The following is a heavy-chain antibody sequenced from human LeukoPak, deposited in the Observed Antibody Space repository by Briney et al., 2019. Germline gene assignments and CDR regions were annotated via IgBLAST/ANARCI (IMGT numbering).Heavy chain of an antibody. D-gene: IGHD3-9*01. CDR3: AKGGKYDILTGYRRSRLLGDF. CDR1: GYTFTGYY. CDR2: INPNSGGT. Sequence: ASVKVSCKASGYTFTGYYMHWVRQAPGQGLEWMGWINPNSGGTKYAQKFQGRVTMTRDTSISTGYMELSRLRSEDTAVYYCAKGGKYDILTGYRRSRLLGDFWGQGTLVTVSS. V-gene: IGHV1-2*02. J-gene: IGHJ4*02.